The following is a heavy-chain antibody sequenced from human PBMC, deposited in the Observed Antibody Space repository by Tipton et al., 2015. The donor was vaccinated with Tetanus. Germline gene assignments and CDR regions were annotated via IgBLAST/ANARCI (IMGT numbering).Heavy chain of an antibody. CDR3: ARGTDAYKSGNY. J-gene: IGHJ4*01. CDR1: GGSISSYS. CDR2: LSYSGNT. Sequence: TLSLTCTVSGGSISSYSWSWIRQSPGKGLEWIAYLSYSGNTNYNPSLKSRVTISIDTSKNQFSLKLSSVTAADSALYFCARGTDAYKSGNYWGQGTLVTVSS. V-gene: IGHV4-59*12. D-gene: IGHD5-24*01.